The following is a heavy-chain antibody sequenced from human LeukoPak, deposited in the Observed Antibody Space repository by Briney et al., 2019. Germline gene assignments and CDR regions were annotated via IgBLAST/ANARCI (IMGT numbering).Heavy chain of an antibody. V-gene: IGHV3-74*01. J-gene: IGHJ4*02. Sequence: PGGSLRLSCAASGFTFSTYCMHWVRQAPGKGPMWVSRICPDGTVTNYADSVKARFIISRDNARNTVYLQMNSLRVEDTAVYYCVRDFRSADYWGQRTLVTASS. CDR2: ICPDGTVT. CDR1: GFTFSTYC. CDR3: VRDFRSADY.